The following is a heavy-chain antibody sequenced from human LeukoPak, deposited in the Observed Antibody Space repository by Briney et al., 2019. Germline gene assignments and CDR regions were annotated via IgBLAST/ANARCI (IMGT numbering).Heavy chain of an antibody. CDR1: GFTFSSYG. CDR3: ARSGHYYYGMDV. D-gene: IGHD3-3*01. V-gene: IGHV3-33*01. Sequence: PGRSLRLSCAASGFTFSSYGMHWVRQAPGKGLEWVAIIWYDGSNKYYADSVKGRFTISRDNSKNTLYLQMNSLRAEDTAVYYCARSGHYYYGMDVWGQGTTVTVSS. J-gene: IGHJ6*02. CDR2: IWYDGSNK.